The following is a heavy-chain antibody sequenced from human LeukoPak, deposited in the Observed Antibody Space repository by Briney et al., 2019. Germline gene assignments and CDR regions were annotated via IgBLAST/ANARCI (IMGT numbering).Heavy chain of an antibody. D-gene: IGHD2-8*01. CDR3: TRGSGYCTNGVCYTVSLGYYFDY. V-gene: IGHV3-49*04. Sequence: GGSLRLSCTASGFTSGDYAMSWVRQAPGKGLEWVGLIRSKAYGGTTEYAASVKGRFTISRDDSKSIAYLQMNSLKTEDTAVYYCTRGSGYCTNGVCYTVSLGYYFDYWGQGTLVTVSS. CDR1: GFTSGDYA. CDR2: IRSKAYGGTT. J-gene: IGHJ4*02.